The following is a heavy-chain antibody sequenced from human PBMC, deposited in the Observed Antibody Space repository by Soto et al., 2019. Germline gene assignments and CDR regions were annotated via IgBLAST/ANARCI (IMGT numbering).Heavy chain of an antibody. CDR1: GDSISGPGYY. Sequence: QVQLQESGPGLVKPSQTLSLTCSVSGDSISGPGYYWAWIPQHPGKRLEWIAYIYYSDTTSYSGTTYYNPSLKSRVTRSVDTSKNQFSLNLTSVTAADTAVYYCARQPVVVANSGAFDIWGQGTMATVSS. D-gene: IGHD2-15*01. V-gene: IGHV4-31*03. CDR2: IYYSDTTSYSGTT. CDR3: ARQPVVVANSGAFDI. J-gene: IGHJ3*02.